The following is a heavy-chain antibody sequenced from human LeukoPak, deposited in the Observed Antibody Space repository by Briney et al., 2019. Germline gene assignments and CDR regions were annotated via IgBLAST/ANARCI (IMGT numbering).Heavy chain of an antibody. CDR3: TTSSGWYSLNY. CDR2: ISRDGST. Sequence: NPSETLSLTCAVSGDSISSALWWNWVRQPPGKGLDWIGEISRDGSTKYNPSLKNRVTISKDNSKNQFSLKLNSVTAADTAVYYCTTSSGWYSLNYWGQGVLITVSS. J-gene: IGHJ4*02. CDR1: GDSISSALW. D-gene: IGHD1-26*01. V-gene: IGHV4-4*02.